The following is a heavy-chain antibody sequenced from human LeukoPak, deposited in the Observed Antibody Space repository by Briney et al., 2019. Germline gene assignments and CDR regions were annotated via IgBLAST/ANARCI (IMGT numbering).Heavy chain of an antibody. CDR2: IRYDGSNK. D-gene: IGHD5-18*01. CDR1: GFTFSSYG. J-gene: IGHJ4*02. CDR3: ARDRSDSNTAMNY. Sequence: GGSLRLSCAASGFTFSSYGIHWVRQAPGKGLEWVAFIRYDGSNKYHADSVKGRFTISRDNAKNSLYLQMNSLRAEDTAVYYCARDRSDSNTAMNYWGQGTLVTVSS. V-gene: IGHV3-30*02.